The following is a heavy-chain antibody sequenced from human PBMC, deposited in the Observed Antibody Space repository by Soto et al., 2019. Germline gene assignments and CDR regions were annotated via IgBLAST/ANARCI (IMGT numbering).Heavy chain of an antibody. D-gene: IGHD1-26*01. Sequence: EVQLVESGGGLVQPGRSLRLSCAASGFTFDDHAMHWVRQVPGKGLEWVSAISWNSANIGYADSVKGRFTISRDNAKSSLILQMNSRRPEDTVFYYCARDVLGGAHPICHRMHFWGQGTTVTVSS. CDR2: ISWNSANI. CDR1: GFTFDDHA. J-gene: IGHJ6*02. CDR3: ARDVLGGAHPICHRMHF. V-gene: IGHV3-9*01.